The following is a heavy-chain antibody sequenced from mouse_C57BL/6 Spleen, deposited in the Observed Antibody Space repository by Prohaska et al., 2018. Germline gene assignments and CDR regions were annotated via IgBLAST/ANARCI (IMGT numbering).Heavy chain of an antibody. CDR2: ISSGGSYT. Sequence: LEWVATISSGGSYTYYPDSVKGRFTISRDNAKNTLYLQMCSLKSEDTAMYYCARQGHDGYYPPYWGKGTLVTV. V-gene: IGHV5-6*01. J-gene: IGHJ3*01. CDR3: ARQGHDGYYPPY. D-gene: IGHD2-3*01.